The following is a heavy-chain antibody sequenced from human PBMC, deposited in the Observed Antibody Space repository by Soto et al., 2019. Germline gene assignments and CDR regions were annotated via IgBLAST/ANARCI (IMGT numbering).Heavy chain of an antibody. V-gene: IGHV1-69*04. Sequence: SVKGSCKASGGTFSSYTISWVRQAPGQGLEWMGRIIPILGIANYAQKFQGRVTITADKSTSTAYMELSSLRSEDTAVYYCARDHYCGGDCYNALFDYWGQGTLVTVSS. CDR3: ARDHYCGGDCYNALFDY. J-gene: IGHJ4*02. D-gene: IGHD2-21*01. CDR2: IIPILGIA. CDR1: GGTFSSYT.